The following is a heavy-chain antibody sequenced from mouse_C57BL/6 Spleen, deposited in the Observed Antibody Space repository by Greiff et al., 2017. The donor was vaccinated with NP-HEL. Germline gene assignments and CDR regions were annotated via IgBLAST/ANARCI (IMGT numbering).Heavy chain of an antibody. J-gene: IGHJ2*01. CDR1: GFSLTSYG. CDR2: IWRGGST. Sequence: VKLMESGPGLVQPSQSLSITCTVSGFSLTSYGVHWVRQSPGKGLEWLGVIWRGGSTDYNAAFMSRLSITKDNSKSQVFFKMNSLQADDTAIYYCAKNEEGYYYGSSSFDYWGQGTTLTVSS. CDR3: AKNEEGYYYGSSSFDY. D-gene: IGHD1-1*01. V-gene: IGHV2-5*01.